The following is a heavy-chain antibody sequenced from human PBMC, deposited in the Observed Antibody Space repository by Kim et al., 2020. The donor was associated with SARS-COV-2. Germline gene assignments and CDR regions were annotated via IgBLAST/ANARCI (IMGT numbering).Heavy chain of an antibody. V-gene: IGHV3-9*01. CDR3: AKLMVRGHGMDV. CDR2: ISWNSGSI. Sequence: GGSLRLSCAASGFTFDDYAMHWVRQAPGKGLEWVSGISWNSGSIGYADSVKGRFTISRDNAKNSLYLQMNSLRAEDTALYYCAKLMVRGHGMDVWGQGTTVTVSS. J-gene: IGHJ6*02. CDR1: GFTFDDYA. D-gene: IGHD3-10*01.